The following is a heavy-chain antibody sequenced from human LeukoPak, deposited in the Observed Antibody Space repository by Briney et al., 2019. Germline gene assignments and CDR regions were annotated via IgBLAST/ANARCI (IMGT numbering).Heavy chain of an antibody. Sequence: GGSLRLSCAASGFTFSSYSMNWVRQAPGKGLEWVSVIYSGGSTYYADSVKGRFTISRDNSKNTLYLQMNSLRAEDTAVYYCAREAVTRNYFDYWGQGTLVTVSS. V-gene: IGHV3-53*01. CDR1: GFTFSSYS. CDR3: AREAVTRNYFDY. J-gene: IGHJ4*02. D-gene: IGHD4-17*01. CDR2: IYSGGST.